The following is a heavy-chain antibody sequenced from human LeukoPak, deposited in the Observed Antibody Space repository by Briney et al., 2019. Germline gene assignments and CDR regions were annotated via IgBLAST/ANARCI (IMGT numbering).Heavy chain of an antibody. Sequence: GGSLRLSCGASSGFTFTTNWMAWVRQAPGKGLEWVATINHEGTEKNYVDSVRGRFTVSRDNAKDSLSLQMNSLRAEDTAVYYCGRYLYAYGLDVWGLGTTVTVSS. CDR1: GFTFTTNW. D-gene: IGHD2/OR15-2a*01. CDR2: INHEGTEK. J-gene: IGHJ6*02. V-gene: IGHV3-7*01. CDR3: GRYLYAYGLDV.